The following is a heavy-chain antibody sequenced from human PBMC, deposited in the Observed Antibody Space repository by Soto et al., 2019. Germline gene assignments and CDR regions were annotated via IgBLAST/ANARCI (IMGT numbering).Heavy chain of an antibody. V-gene: IGHV1-69*13. CDR1: GGTFSSYA. J-gene: IGHJ6*02. D-gene: IGHD2-2*01. Sequence: ASVKVSCKASGGTFSSYAISWVRQAPGQGLEWMGGIIPIFGTANYAQKFQGRVTITADESTSTAYMELSSLRSEDTAVYYCASIPEHIVVVPAAIFFGGMDVWGQGTTVTVSS. CDR3: ASIPEHIVVVPAAIFFGGMDV. CDR2: IIPIFGTA.